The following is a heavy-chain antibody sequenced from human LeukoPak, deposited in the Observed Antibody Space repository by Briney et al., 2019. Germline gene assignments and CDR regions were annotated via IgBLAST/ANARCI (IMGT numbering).Heavy chain of an antibody. J-gene: IGHJ4*02. CDR2: IDWDDDK. V-gene: IGHV2-70*11. Sequence: SGPTLVNPTQTLTXTCTFSGFSLSTTGMCVSWIRQPPGKALEWLARIDWDDDKHYTTSLKTRLTISKDTSKNQVVLTMTNMDPADTATYYCARTRGQYYYDSSGYPFDYWGQGTLVTVSS. CDR3: ARTRGQYYYDSSGYPFDY. CDR1: GFSLSTTGMC. D-gene: IGHD3-22*01.